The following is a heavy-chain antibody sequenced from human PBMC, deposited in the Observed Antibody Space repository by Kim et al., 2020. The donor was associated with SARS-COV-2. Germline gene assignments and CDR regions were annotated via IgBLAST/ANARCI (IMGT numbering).Heavy chain of an antibody. D-gene: IGHD5-18*01. J-gene: IGHJ4*02. CDR3: AKDGRSGYSYGSYIDY. Sequence: SWKGQFTITSDNSKNTLYLQMNSLRAEDTAVYYCAKDGRSGYSYGSYIDYWGQGTLVTVSS. V-gene: IGHV3-30*02.